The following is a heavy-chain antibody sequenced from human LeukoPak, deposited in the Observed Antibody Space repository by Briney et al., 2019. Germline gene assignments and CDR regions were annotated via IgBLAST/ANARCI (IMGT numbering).Heavy chain of an antibody. V-gene: IGHV4-34*01. CDR3: ARGRGLIFTHYGSGRYVWFDP. D-gene: IGHD3-10*01. J-gene: IGHJ5*02. CDR2: INHSGST. Sequence: SETLSLTCAVYGGSFSGCYWSWIRQPPGKGLEWIGEINHSGSTNYNPSLKSRVTISVDTSKNQFSLKLSSVTAADTAVYYCARGRGLIFTHYGSGRYVWFDPWGQGTLVTVSS. CDR1: GGSFSGCY.